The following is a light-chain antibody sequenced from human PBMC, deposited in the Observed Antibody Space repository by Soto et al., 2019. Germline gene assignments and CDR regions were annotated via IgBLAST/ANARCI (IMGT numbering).Light chain of an antibody. Sequence: DIQMTQSPSTLSASVGDRVTITCRASQSISSWLAWYQQKPGKAPKLLIFKASSLESGVPSRFSGSGSGTELTLTISSLQPDDFASYYCQQYSSYWTFGQGTNVEFK. J-gene: IGKJ1*01. V-gene: IGKV1-5*03. CDR1: QSISSW. CDR3: QQYSSYWT. CDR2: KAS.